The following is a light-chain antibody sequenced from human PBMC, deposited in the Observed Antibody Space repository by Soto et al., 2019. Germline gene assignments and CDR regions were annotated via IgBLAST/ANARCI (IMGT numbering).Light chain of an antibody. J-gene: IGKJ1*01. CDR2: LGS. CDR1: QILLHSNGNNY. V-gene: IGKV2-28*01. CDR3: MQALQTPR. Sequence: DIEMTQSPLSLPVMPGEPASISCRSSQILLHSNGNNYLDWYLQKPGQSPQLLIYLGSNRASGVPDRFSGSGSGTEFTLKISRLEAEDVGVYYCMQALQTPRFGQGTKVDNK.